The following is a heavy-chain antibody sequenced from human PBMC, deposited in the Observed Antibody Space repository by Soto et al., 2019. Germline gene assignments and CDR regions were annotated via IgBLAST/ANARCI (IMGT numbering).Heavy chain of an antibody. CDR3: ATPYSSSWATYYYYYGMDV. J-gene: IGHJ6*02. Sequence: QLQLQESGPGLVKPSETLSLTCTVSGGSISSSSYYWGWIRQPPGKGLEWIGSIYYSGSTYYNPSLKSRVTISVDTSKNQFSLKLSSVTAADTAVYYCATPYSSSWATYYYYYGMDVWGQGTTVTVSS. V-gene: IGHV4-39*01. CDR2: IYYSGST. D-gene: IGHD6-13*01. CDR1: GGSISSSSYY.